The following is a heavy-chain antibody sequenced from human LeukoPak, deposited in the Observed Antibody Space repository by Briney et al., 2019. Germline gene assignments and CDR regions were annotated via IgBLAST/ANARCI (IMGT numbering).Heavy chain of an antibody. CDR1: GFTFSSYA. D-gene: IGHD2-8*02. CDR3: AKDPRPAAGVGIYYFDY. Sequence: GGSLRLSCAASGFTFSSYAMSWVRQAPGKGLEWVSTISGSGDRTYYAGSVKGRFTISRDNSKNTLYLQMNSLRGEDTAIYYCAKDPRPAAGVGIYYFDYWGQGTLVTVSS. J-gene: IGHJ4*02. CDR2: ISGSGDRT. V-gene: IGHV3-23*01.